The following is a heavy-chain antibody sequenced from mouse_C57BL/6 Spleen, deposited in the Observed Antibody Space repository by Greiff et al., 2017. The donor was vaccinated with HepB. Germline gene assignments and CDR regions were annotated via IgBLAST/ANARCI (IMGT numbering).Heavy chain of an antibody. J-gene: IGHJ2*01. V-gene: IGHV1-81*01. CDR3: ARSEGYYYGSSDY. Sequence: VKLMESGAELARPGASVKLSCKASGYTFTSYGISWVKQRTGQGLEWIGEIYPRSGNTYYNEKFKGKATLTADNSSSTAYMELRSLTSEDSAVYFCARSEGYYYGSSDYWGQGTTLTVSS. D-gene: IGHD1-1*01. CDR2: IYPRSGNT. CDR1: GYTFTSYG.